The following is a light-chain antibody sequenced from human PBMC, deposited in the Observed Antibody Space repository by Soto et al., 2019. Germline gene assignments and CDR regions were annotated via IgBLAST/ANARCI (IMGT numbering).Light chain of an antibody. CDR3: QSYDRSLRSSV. J-gene: IGLJ3*02. V-gene: IGLV1-40*01. CDR2: GYT. Sequence: QSVLTQPPSVSGAPGESVTISCIGNSSNIGADYDVVWYQQFPGTAPKLLFYGYTNRPSGVPDRFSGSRSGTSASLSIIGIRAEDEADYHCQSYDRSLRSSVFGGGTKITVL. CDR1: SSNIGADYD.